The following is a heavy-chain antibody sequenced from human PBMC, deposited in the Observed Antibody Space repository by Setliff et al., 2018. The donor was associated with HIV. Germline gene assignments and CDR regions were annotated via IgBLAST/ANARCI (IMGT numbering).Heavy chain of an antibody. V-gene: IGHV4-61*01. CDR2: IYYSGTT. CDR1: GDSVSSASYY. Sequence: SETLSLTCTVSGDSVSSASYYWSWIRQPPGKGLEWVGYIYYSGTTKCNPSLKSRVTISVDTSKNQFSLKLSSVTAADTAVYYCASEAWTSYRSSSGYYYYYMDVWGKGTTVTVSS. D-gene: IGHD6-6*01. CDR3: ASEAWTSYRSSSGYYYYYMDV. J-gene: IGHJ6*03.